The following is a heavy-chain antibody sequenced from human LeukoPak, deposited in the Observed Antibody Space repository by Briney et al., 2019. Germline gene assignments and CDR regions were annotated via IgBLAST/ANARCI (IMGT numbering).Heavy chain of an antibody. CDR1: GFTFDDYA. CDR3: AKDMYYYDSSGLALDY. D-gene: IGHD3-22*01. Sequence: GGSLRLSCAASGFTFDDYAMHWVRQAPGKGLEWVSGISWNSGSMGYADSVKGRFTLSRDNAKNSLYLQMNSLRAEDMALYYCAKDMYYYDSSGLALDYWGQGTLVTVSS. J-gene: IGHJ4*02. CDR2: ISWNSGSM. V-gene: IGHV3-9*03.